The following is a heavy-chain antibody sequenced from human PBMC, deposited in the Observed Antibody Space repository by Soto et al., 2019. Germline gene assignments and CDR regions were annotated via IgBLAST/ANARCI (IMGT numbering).Heavy chain of an antibody. CDR2: IYYSGST. D-gene: IGHD3-3*01. Sequence: KPSETLSLTCTVSGGSISNGGYYWTWIRQHPGKGLEWIGYIYYSGSTCYNPSLKSRVTISVDTSKNQFSLKLTSVTAADTAVYYCARDVTDFWSGHEGMDVWGQGTTVTVSS. CDR3: ARDVTDFWSGHEGMDV. CDR1: GGSISNGGYY. J-gene: IGHJ6*02. V-gene: IGHV4-31*03.